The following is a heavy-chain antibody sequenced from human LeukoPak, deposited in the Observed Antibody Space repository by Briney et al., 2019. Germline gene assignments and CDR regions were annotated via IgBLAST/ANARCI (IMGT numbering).Heavy chain of an antibody. CDR3: VGGGQQLVSSWFDP. V-gene: IGHV3-48*02. Sequence: GGSLRLSCAASGFTFSSYSMNWVRQAPGKGLEWVSYISSSSSTIYYADSVKGRFTISRDNAKNSLYLQMNSLRDEDTAVYYCVGGGQQLVSSWFDPWGQGTLVTVSS. J-gene: IGHJ5*02. CDR2: ISSSSSTI. D-gene: IGHD6-13*01. CDR1: GFTFSSYS.